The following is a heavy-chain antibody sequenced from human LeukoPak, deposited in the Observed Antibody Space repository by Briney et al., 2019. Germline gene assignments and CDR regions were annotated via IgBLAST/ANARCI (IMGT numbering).Heavy chain of an antibody. J-gene: IGHJ3*02. CDR2: IYTSGST. Sequence: SETLSLTCTVSGGSISSGSYYWSWIRQPAGKGLEWIGRIYTSGSTNYNPSLKSRVTISVDTSKDQFSLKLSSVTAADTAVYYCARAERRVSNAFDIWGQGTMVTVSS. CDR1: GGSISSGSYY. D-gene: IGHD1-1*01. V-gene: IGHV4-61*02. CDR3: ARAERRVSNAFDI.